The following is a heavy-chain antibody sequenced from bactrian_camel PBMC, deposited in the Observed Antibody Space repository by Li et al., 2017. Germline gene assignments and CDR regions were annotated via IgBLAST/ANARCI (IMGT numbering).Heavy chain of an antibody. Sequence: VQLVESGGGSVQAGGSLRLSCAASGYTYSSNCMAWFRQVPGKQREGVAAINSDGEATYGEAVQGRFTISKDNLKNTLYLQMNSLKPEDTAMYYCAADVDSVCYDYSYWGQGTQVTVS. V-gene: IGHV3S53*01. CDR1: GYTYSSNC. CDR2: INSDGEA. CDR3: AADVDSVCYDYSY. J-gene: IGHJ4*01. D-gene: IGHD5*01.